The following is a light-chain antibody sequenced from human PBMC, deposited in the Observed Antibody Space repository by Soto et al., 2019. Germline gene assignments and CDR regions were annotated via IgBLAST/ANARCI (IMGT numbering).Light chain of an antibody. CDR1: SSNIGAGYD. Sequence: QSVLTQPPSVSGAPWQRVTISCTGSSSNIGAGYDVHWYQQLPGTAPKLLIYVNSNRPSGVPDRFSGSKSGTSASLAITGLQAEDEADYYCQSYDSSLSALFGGGTKLTVL. J-gene: IGLJ3*02. CDR2: VNS. V-gene: IGLV1-40*01. CDR3: QSYDSSLSAL.